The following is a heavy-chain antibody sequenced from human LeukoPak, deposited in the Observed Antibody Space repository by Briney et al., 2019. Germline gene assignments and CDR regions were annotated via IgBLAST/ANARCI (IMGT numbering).Heavy chain of an antibody. Sequence: GGSLRLSCAGSGFTFGDYTMSWLRQAPGKGLEWVGFIRSKASGGTAEYAASVKGRFTISRDDSKTIAYLQMNSLRTEDTAVYYCTRDQPLGVWGKGTTVTVSS. V-gene: IGHV3-49*03. CDR2: IRSKASGGTA. J-gene: IGHJ6*04. CDR1: GFTFGDYT. CDR3: TRDQPLGV. D-gene: IGHD2-2*01.